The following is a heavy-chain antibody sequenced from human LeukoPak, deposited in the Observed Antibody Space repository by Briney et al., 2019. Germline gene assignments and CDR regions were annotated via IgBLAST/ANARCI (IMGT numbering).Heavy chain of an antibody. D-gene: IGHD2-21*01. CDR1: GFSFSSFW. J-gene: IGHJ4*02. V-gene: IGHV3-7*03. Sequence: GGSLRLSCTASGFSFSSFWMGWVRQAPGKGLEWVANIKDDGSVKNHVDSLKGRFSISRDNARNSLYLQISSLRAEDTAVYYCAREVVATASAFDCWGQETLVTVSS. CDR3: AREVVATASAFDC. CDR2: IKDDGSVK.